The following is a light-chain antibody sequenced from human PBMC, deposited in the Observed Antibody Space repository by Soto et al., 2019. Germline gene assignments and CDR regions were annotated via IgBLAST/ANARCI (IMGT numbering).Light chain of an antibody. J-gene: IGLJ2*01. V-gene: IGLV2-11*01. CDR3: CSYAGSYTFVVV. CDR1: SSDVGGYNY. CDR2: DVS. Sequence: QSALTQPRSVSGSPGQSVTISCTGTSSDVGGYNYVSWYQQHPGKAPKLMIYDVSKRPSGVSDRFSGSKSGNTASLTISGLQAEDEAEYYCCSYAGSYTFVVVFGAGTKLTVL.